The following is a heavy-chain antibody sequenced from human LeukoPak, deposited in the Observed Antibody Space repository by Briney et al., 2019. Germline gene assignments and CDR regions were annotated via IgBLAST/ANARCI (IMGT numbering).Heavy chain of an antibody. CDR3: VQEGPRGLAFDI. CDR1: GFTFSSYW. J-gene: IGHJ3*02. CDR2: ISGSGGNT. V-gene: IGHV3-23*01. Sequence: GGSLRLSCAASGFTFSSYWMHWVRQAPGKGLEWVSGISGSGGNTYYADSVKGRFTISRDNSKNTLYLQMNSLRAEDTAVYYCVQEGPRGLAFDIWGQGTKVTVSS.